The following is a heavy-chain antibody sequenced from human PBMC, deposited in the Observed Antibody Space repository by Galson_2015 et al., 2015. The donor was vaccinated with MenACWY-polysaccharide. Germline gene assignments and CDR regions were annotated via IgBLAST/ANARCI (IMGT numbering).Heavy chain of an antibody. CDR2: FYYSGSA. Sequence: SETLSLTCTVSGGSISSSSYYWGWIRQSPGKGLEWIGTFYYSGSAYYNPSLQSRVSVSVDTSKNQFSLRLSFVTAADTAVYYCAEQAAGDFDYWGQGTLVTVSS. CDR3: AEQAAGDFDY. D-gene: IGHD6-13*01. J-gene: IGHJ4*02. V-gene: IGHV4-39*01. CDR1: GGSISSSSYY.